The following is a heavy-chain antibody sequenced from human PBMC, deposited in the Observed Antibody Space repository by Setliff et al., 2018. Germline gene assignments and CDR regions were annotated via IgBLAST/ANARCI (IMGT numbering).Heavy chain of an antibody. CDR2: ISSTSSFT. Sequence: GGSLRLSCAASGFTFSDYYMTWIRQAPGKGLEWVSYISSTSSFTNYADSVKGRFTISRDNARNALYLQMVSLRGEDTGVYFCASLDWGENFYNVDAWGKGTTVTVSS. CDR3: ASLDWGENFYNVDA. V-gene: IGHV3-11*06. D-gene: IGHD7-27*01. CDR1: GFTFSDYY. J-gene: IGHJ6*03.